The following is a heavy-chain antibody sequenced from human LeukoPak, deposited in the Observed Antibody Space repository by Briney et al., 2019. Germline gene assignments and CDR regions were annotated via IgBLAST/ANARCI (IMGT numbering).Heavy chain of an antibody. D-gene: IGHD2-15*01. V-gene: IGHV3-30*03. J-gene: IGHJ5*02. CDR3: ATWRRCGGGSCYSGWLDP. CDR1: GFTFSSYG. Sequence: GRSLRLSCAASGFTFSSYGMHWVRQAPGKGLEWVAVISYDGSNKYYADSVKGRFTISRDNSKNTLYLQMNSLRAEDTAVYYCATWRRCGGGSCYSGWLDPWGQGALVTVSS. CDR2: ISYDGSNK.